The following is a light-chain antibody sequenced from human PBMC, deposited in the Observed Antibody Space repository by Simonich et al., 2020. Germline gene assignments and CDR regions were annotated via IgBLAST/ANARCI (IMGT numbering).Light chain of an antibody. CDR2: KVS. J-gene: IGKJ4*01. Sequence: DVVMTQSPLSLPVTLGQPASISCRSSQSLVHSDGNTYLNWFQQRPGQSPRRLSYKVSNRDSGVPDRFSGSGSGTDFTLKISRVEAEDVGVYDCMQGTHWPLTFGGGTKVEIK. CDR3: MQGTHWPLT. V-gene: IGKV2-30*02. CDR1: QSLVHSDGNTY.